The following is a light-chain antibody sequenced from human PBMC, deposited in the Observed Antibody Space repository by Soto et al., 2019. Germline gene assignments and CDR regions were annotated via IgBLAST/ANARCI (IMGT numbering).Light chain of an antibody. CDR3: QQSSTSPVT. J-gene: IGKJ4*01. CDR2: YVS. CDR1: QSADNS. Sequence: CRASQSADNSLAWYQQKPGQAPRLLIYYVSTRATGIPARFSGSGSGTEFTLTIRCLQSEDSAVYYCQQSSTSPVTFGGGTKVDIK. V-gene: IGKV3-11*01.